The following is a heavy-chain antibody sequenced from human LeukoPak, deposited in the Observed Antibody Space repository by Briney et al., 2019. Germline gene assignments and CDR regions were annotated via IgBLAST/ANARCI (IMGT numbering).Heavy chain of an antibody. J-gene: IGHJ4*02. CDR2: IRHDGSNK. V-gene: IGHV3-30*02. Sequence: PGGSLRLSCAASGFPFRTYGMHWARQAPSKGLEWVAFIRHDGSNKFYAYSVKGRFTISIDNSKKMLYVQMNSLRAEDTAVYYCVLGTDYFDYWGQGTLVTVSS. CDR1: GFPFRTYG. CDR3: VLGTDYFDY.